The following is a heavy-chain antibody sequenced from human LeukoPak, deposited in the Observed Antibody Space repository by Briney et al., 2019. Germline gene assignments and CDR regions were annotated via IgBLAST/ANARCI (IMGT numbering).Heavy chain of an antibody. Sequence: KPSGTLSLTCAVSGRSISSSNWWSWVRQPPGKGLEWIGEIYHSGSTNYNPSLKSRVTISVDKSMNQFSLKLSSVTAADTAAYYCARVEGSGWYVYWGQGTLVTVSS. CDR1: GRSISSSNW. J-gene: IGHJ4*02. CDR3: ARVEGSGWYVY. D-gene: IGHD6-19*01. CDR2: IYHSGST. V-gene: IGHV4-4*02.